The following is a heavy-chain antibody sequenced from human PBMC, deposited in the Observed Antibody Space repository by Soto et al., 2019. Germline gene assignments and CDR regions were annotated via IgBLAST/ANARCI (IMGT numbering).Heavy chain of an antibody. CDR1: GYSFTRNG. J-gene: IGHJ6*02. CDR3: VRDRDSDTWPSRDV. V-gene: IGHV1-18*01. Sequence: QVHLVQSGAELKKPGASVRVSCKASGYSFTRNGISWVRQAPGQGLEWMGWISAKNGDTNYAQKFQGRVITTTDTSTSTAYMELRSLRSDDTAVYYCVRDRDSDTWPSRDVWGQGTTVTVSS. D-gene: IGHD1-26*01. CDR2: ISAKNGDT.